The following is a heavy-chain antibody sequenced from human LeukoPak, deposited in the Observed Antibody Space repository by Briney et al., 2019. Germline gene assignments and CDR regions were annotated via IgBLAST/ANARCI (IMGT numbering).Heavy chain of an antibody. D-gene: IGHD3-16*01. J-gene: IGHJ4*02. CDR2: IIPIFGTA. CDR3: ARDFQGGIWASGY. CDR1: GGTFSSYA. Sequence: ASVKVSCKASGGTFSSYAISWVRQAPGQGLEWMGGIIPIFGTANYAQKFQGRVTITTDESTSTAYMELSSLRSEDTAVYYCARDFQGGIWASGYWGQGTLVTVSS. V-gene: IGHV1-69*05.